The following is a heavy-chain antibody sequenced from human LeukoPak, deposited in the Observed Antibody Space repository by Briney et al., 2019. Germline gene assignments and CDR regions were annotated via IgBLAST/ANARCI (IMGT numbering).Heavy chain of an antibody. CDR2: ISSDGSDT. Sequence: GGSLRLSCAASGFSFSNYWMHWVRQAPGKGLVWVSRISSDGSDTIYADSVKGRFTMSRDNAKNTLYLQMNSLRAEDTAVYYCAKYDAAALVVDYWGQGTLVTVSS. J-gene: IGHJ4*02. CDR3: AKYDAAALVVDY. V-gene: IGHV3-74*01. CDR1: GFSFSNYW. D-gene: IGHD6-13*01.